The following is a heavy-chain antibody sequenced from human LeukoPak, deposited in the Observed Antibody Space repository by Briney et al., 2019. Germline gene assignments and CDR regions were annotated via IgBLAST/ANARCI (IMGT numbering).Heavy chain of an antibody. CDR1: GYAISSGYF. CDR2: IYHSGST. CDR3: ARGYSSSWYFNWFDP. J-gene: IGHJ5*02. Sequence: SETLSLTCSVSGYAISSGYFWGWIRQPPGKGLEWVGTIYHSGSTYYNPSLKSRVTISVDTSKNQFSLKLSSVTAADTAVYYCARGYSSSWYFNWFDPWGQGTLVTVSS. D-gene: IGHD6-13*01. V-gene: IGHV4-38-2*02.